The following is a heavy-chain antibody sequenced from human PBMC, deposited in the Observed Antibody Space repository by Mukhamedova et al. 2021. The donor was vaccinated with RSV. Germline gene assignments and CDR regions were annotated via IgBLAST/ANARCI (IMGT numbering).Heavy chain of an antibody. CDR2: IRTKAYGGTP. V-gene: IGHV3-49*02. Sequence: EWIGFIRTKAYGGTPEYAASVKGRFTISRDDSKSIAYLQINSLEPEDTALYFCTRVGTGYSTSWTIDYWGQGTLVTVSS. J-gene: IGHJ4*02. D-gene: IGHD6-13*01. CDR3: TRVGTGYSTSWTIDY.